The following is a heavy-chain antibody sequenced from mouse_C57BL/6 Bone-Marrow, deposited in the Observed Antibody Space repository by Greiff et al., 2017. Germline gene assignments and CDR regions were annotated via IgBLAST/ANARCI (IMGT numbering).Heavy chain of an antibody. CDR2: SRNKANDYTT. CDR3: ARDASSWYYGMDY. Sequence: EVQLMASGGGLVQSGRSLRLSCATSGFTFSDFYMEWVRQAPGQGLEWIAASRNKANDYTTEYSASVKGRFIVSRDTSQSILYLQMNALRAEDTAIYYGARDASSWYYGMDYWGQGTSVTVSS. CDR1: GFTFSDFY. D-gene: IGHD6-1*01. V-gene: IGHV7-1*01. J-gene: IGHJ4*01.